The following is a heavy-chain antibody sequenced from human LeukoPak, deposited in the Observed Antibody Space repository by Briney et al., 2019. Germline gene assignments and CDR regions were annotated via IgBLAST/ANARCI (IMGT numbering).Heavy chain of an antibody. CDR2: INHSGST. D-gene: IGHD2-15*01. V-gene: IGHV4-34*01. Sequence: SETLSLTCAVYGGSFSGYYWSWIRQPPGKGLEWIGEINHSGSTNYKPSLKSRVTISVDTSKDQFSLKLRSVTAADTAVYYCARVSIGGTDYYGMDVWGQGTTVTVSS. J-gene: IGHJ6*02. CDR1: GGSFSGYY. CDR3: ARVSIGGTDYYGMDV.